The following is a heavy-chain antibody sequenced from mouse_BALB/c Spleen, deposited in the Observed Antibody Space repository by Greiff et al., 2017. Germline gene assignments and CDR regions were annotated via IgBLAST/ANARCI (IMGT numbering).Heavy chain of an antibody. V-gene: IGHV1-54*01. CDR2: INPGSGGT. CDR1: GYAFTNYL. J-gene: IGHJ2*01. Sequence: VQLQQSGAELVRPGTSVKVSCKASGYAFTNYLIEWVKQRPGQGLEWIGVINPGSGGTNYNEKFKGKATLTADKSSSTAYMQLSSLTSDDSAVYFCARSGTGTWDFDYWGQGTTLTVSS. CDR3: ARSGTGTWDFDY. D-gene: IGHD4-1*01.